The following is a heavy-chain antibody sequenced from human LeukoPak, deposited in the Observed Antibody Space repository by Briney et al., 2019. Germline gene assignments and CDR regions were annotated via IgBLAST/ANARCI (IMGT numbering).Heavy chain of an antibody. CDR3: ARGFAYYDFWSGYYSWFDP. D-gene: IGHD3-3*01. V-gene: IGHV1-8*01. Sequence: GASVKVSCKASGYTFTSYDINWVRQATGQGLEWMGWMNPNSGNTGYAQKFQGRVTMTRNTSISTAYMELGSLRSEDTAVYYCARGFAYYDFWSGYYSWFDPWGQGTLVTVSS. CDR1: GYTFTSYD. CDR2: MNPNSGNT. J-gene: IGHJ5*02.